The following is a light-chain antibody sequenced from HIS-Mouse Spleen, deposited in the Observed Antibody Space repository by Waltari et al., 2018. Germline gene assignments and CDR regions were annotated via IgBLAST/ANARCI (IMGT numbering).Light chain of an antibody. CDR3: SSYAGSNSNWV. Sequence: QSALTQPHSASGSPGQSVTISCTGTSSDVGGYTYVSWYQQHPGNAPKLMIYEVSQRPSGVPDRFSGSKSGNTASLTVSGLQAEDEADYYCSSYAGSNSNWVFGGGTKLTVL. J-gene: IGLJ3*02. V-gene: IGLV2-8*01. CDR2: EVS. CDR1: SSDVGGYTY.